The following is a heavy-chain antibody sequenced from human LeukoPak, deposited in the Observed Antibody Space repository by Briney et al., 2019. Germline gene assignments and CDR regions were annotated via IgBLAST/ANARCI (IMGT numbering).Heavy chain of an antibody. V-gene: IGHV5-51*01. J-gene: IGHJ4*02. Sequence: GESLQISCQGSGYRFTSYWIGWVRQMPGKGLEWMGIIYPGDSDTRYSPSFQGQVTISADKSISTAYLQWSSLKASDTAMYYCARPGYSGSYSSANLDYWGQGTLVTVSS. CDR3: ARPGYSGSYSSANLDY. CDR1: GYRFTSYW. D-gene: IGHD1-26*01. CDR2: IYPGDSDT.